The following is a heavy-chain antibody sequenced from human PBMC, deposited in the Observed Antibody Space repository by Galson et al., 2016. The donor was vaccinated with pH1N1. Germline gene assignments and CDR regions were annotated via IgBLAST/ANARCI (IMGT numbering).Heavy chain of an antibody. CDR3: PKRQLAAFDH. Sequence: SLRLSCAGSGLTLSNYDMSWVRQAPGKGLEWVISGSGYSTYYADAVKGRFTISRDISKNTVYLQMNSLTADDTAVYFCPKRQLAAFDHWGQGTVVTVSS. CDR1: GLTLSNYD. CDR2: ISGSGYST. J-gene: IGHJ4*02. V-gene: IGHV3-23*01.